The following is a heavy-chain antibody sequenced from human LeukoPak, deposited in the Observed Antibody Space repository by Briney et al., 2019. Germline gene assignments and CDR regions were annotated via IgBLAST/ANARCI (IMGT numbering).Heavy chain of an antibody. CDR2: IKQDGSEK. V-gene: IGHV3-7*01. CDR3: ARDTRGYRHAFDI. CDR1: GFTFSSYW. D-gene: IGHD3-16*02. J-gene: IGHJ3*02. Sequence: TGGSLRLSCAASGFTFSSYWMSWVRQAPGKGLEWVANIKQDGSEKYYVDSVKGRFTISRDNAKNSLYLQMNSLRAEDTAVYYCARDTRGYRHAFDIWGQGTMVTVSS.